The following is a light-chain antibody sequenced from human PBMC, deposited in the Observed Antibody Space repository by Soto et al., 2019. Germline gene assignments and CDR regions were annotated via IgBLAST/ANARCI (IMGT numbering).Light chain of an antibody. V-gene: IGKV3-11*01. CDR1: QSVSFY. Sequence: EIVLTQSPATLSLSPGERATLSCRASQSVSFYLAWYQQKPGQAPRLLIYDASNRATGIPARFSGSGFGTDFTLTISSLEPEDFAIYYCQQRSNWPPLTFGGGTKVDIK. CDR3: QQRSNWPPLT. CDR2: DAS. J-gene: IGKJ4*01.